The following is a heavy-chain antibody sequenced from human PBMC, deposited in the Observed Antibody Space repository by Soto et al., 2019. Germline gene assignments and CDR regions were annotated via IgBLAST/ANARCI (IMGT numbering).Heavy chain of an antibody. CDR2: ISYDGSNK. V-gene: IGHV3-30*18. Sequence: GGSLRLSCAASGFTFSSYGMHWVRQAPGKGLEWVAVISYDGSNKYYADSVKGRFTISRDNSKNTLYLQMNSLRAEDTAVYYCAKGGRRVVVTAICDYWGQGTLVTSPQ. D-gene: IGHD2-21*02. J-gene: IGHJ4*02. CDR3: AKGGRRVVVTAICDY. CDR1: GFTFSSYG.